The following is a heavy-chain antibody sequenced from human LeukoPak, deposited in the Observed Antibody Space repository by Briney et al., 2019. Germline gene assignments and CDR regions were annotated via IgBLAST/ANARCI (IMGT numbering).Heavy chain of an antibody. Sequence: PGGSLRLSCAASGFTFSSYSMNWVRQAPGKGLEWVSSISSSSSYIYYADSVKGRFTISRDNAKNSLYLQMNSLRAEDTAVYYCARDGLNSGSYRAPFDYWGQGTLVTVSS. CDR2: ISSSSSYI. J-gene: IGHJ4*02. V-gene: IGHV3-21*01. CDR3: ARDGLNSGSYRAPFDY. D-gene: IGHD1-26*01. CDR1: GFTFSSYS.